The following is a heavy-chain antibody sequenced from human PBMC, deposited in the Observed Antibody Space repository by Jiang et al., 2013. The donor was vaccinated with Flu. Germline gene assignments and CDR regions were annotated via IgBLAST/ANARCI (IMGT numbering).Heavy chain of an antibody. V-gene: IGHV3-49*04. J-gene: IGHJ4*02. Sequence: RSLRLSCTASGFTFGDYAMSWVRQAPGKGLEWVGFIRSKAYGGTTEYAASVKGRFTISRDDSKSIAYLQMNSLKTEDTAVYYCTPLLEYSSSWSFDYWGQGTLVTVSS. CDR1: GFTFGDYA. CDR2: IRSKAYGGTT. D-gene: IGHD6-6*01. CDR3: TPLLEYSSSWSFDY.